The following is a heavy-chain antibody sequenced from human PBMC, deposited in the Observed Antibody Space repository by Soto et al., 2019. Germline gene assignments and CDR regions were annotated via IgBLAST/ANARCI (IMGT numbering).Heavy chain of an antibody. D-gene: IGHD3-16*01. J-gene: IGHJ6*02. CDR3: AKDWGGHSGDYHYGMDV. CDR1: GFTFSSYG. Sequence: QVQLVESGGGVVQPGRSLRLSCAASGFTFSSYGMHWVRQAPGKGLEWVAVISYDGSNKYYADSVKGRFTIYRDNSKNTLSPQMNSLRGEETAVYYFAKDWGGHSGDYHYGMDVWGQGTTVTVSS. CDR2: ISYDGSNK. V-gene: IGHV3-30*18.